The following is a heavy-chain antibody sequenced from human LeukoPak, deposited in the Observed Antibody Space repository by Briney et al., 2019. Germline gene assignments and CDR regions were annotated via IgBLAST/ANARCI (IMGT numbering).Heavy chain of an antibody. CDR2: IYPDDSDI. V-gene: IGHV5-51*01. J-gene: IGHJ5*02. CDR1: GYRFTDYW. CDR3: ATHTSAVRGVTPRVDP. D-gene: IGHD3-10*01. Sequence: GESLRISCKGSGYRFTDYWIAWVRQMPGKGLEWMGIIYPDDSDIRYSPSFQGQVTISVDKSISPAYLQWSSLNASDTAMYYCATHTSAVRGVTPRVDPWGQGPLVSVSS.